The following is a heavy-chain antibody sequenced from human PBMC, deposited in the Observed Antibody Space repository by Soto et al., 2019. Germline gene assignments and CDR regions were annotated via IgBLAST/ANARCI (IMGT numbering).Heavy chain of an antibody. D-gene: IGHD2-15*01. Sequence: QVQLVESGGGLVKPGGSLRLSCAASGFTFSDYYMSWIRQAPGKGLEWVSYISSSGCTIYYADSVKGRFTISRDNAKNSLYLQMNSLRAEDTAVYYCARGHCSGGSCYTYYYYYYYMDVWGKGTTVTVSS. J-gene: IGHJ6*03. V-gene: IGHV3-11*01. CDR1: GFTFSDYY. CDR3: ARGHCSGGSCYTYYYYYYYMDV. CDR2: ISSSGCTI.